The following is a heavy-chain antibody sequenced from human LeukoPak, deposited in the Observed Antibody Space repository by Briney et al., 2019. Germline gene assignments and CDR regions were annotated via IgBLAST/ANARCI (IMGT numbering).Heavy chain of an antibody. CDR2: IYYSGST. J-gene: IGHJ4*02. Sequence: SETLSLTCTVSGGSISSGGYYWSWIRQHPGQGLEWIGYIYYSGSTYYNPSLKSRVTISVDTSKNQFSLKLSSVTAADTAVYYCARETRGYSYGFDYWGQGTLVTVSS. CDR3: ARETRGYSYGFDY. CDR1: GGSISSGGYY. D-gene: IGHD5-18*01. V-gene: IGHV4-31*03.